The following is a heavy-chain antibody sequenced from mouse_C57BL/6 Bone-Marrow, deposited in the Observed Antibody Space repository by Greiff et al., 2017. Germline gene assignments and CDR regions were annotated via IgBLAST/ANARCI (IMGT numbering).Heavy chain of an antibody. CDR2: IYPGSGNT. CDR3: AREGIYYETLYAMDY. Sequence: VHLVESGPELVKPGASVKISCKASGYSFTSYYIHWVKQRPGQGLEWIGWIYPGSGNTKYNEKFKGKATLTADTSSSTAYMQLSSLTSEDSAVYYCAREGIYYETLYAMDYWGQGTSVTVSS. J-gene: IGHJ4*01. D-gene: IGHD2-4*01. V-gene: IGHV1-66*01. CDR1: GYSFTSYY.